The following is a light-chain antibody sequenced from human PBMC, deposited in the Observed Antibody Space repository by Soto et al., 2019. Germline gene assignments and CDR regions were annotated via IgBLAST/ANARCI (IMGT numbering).Light chain of an antibody. J-gene: IGKJ2*01. V-gene: IGKV1-12*01. CDR3: QQAYSFPYT. CDR2: AAS. Sequence: DIQMTQSPSSVSASVGDRVTITCRASQGVRNWLAWYQQKPGEAPKLLIYAASTLRRGVPSRLRGSGSGTVLLFIITSLQPVDFATYYCQQAYSFPYTFGQGTKLEIK. CDR1: QGVRNW.